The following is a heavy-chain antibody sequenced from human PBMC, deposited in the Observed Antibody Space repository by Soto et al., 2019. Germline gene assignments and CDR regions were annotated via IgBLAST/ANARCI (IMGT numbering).Heavy chain of an antibody. J-gene: IGHJ4*02. V-gene: IGHV3-7*01. D-gene: IGHD2-15*01. CDR3: ASGVALDY. CDR1: GFTFTNFW. CDR2: IKEDGGEK. Sequence: EAQLVESGGGLVQPGGSLRLSCVTSGFTFTNFWVTWDRQAPGKGLEWVANIKEDGGEKYYGDSVKVRFTVSRDNARKSVYLQLNSLRAEDTAVYSCASGVALDYWGQGTLVTVSS.